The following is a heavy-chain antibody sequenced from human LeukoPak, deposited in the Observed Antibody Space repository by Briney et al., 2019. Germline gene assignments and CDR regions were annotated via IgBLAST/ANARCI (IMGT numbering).Heavy chain of an antibody. CDR1: GGSISTYY. CDR2: INYRGTT. D-gene: IGHD3-3*01. V-gene: IGHV4-59*08. Sequence: SETLSLTCTVSGGSISTYYWSWIRQPPGKAVEWLAYINYRGTTDSNPSLKSRVTISVDTSKRQLSLKLSSVTAADTAVYYCARHESAWRGAFDIWGQGTMVTVSS. CDR3: ARHESAWRGAFDI. J-gene: IGHJ3*02.